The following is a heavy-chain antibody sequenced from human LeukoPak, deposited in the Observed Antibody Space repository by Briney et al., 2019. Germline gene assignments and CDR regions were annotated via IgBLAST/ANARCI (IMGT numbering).Heavy chain of an antibody. D-gene: IGHD3-22*01. CDR1: GFTFSSYA. CDR2: ISGSGGST. CDR3: AKDGYDSSGTIGEYFQH. J-gene: IGHJ1*01. V-gene: IGHV3-23*01. Sequence: GGSLRLSCAASGFTFSSYAMSWVRQAPGKGLEWVSAISGSGGSTYCADSVKGRFTISRDNSKNTLYLQMNSLGAEDTAVYYCAKDGYDSSGTIGEYFQHWGQGTLVTVSS.